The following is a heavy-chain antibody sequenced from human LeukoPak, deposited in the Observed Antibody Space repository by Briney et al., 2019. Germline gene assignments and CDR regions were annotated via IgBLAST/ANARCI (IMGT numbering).Heavy chain of an antibody. CDR2: FDPEDGDT. Sequence: ASVKVSCKVSGYTLTELSMHWVRQAPGKGLEWMGGFDPEDGDTIYAQKFQGRVTMTEDTSTDTAYMELSSLRSEDTAVYYCATSSSWYRIGTNWFDPWGQGTLVTVSS. CDR1: GYTLTELS. V-gene: IGHV1-24*01. J-gene: IGHJ5*02. D-gene: IGHD6-13*01. CDR3: ATSSSWYRIGTNWFDP.